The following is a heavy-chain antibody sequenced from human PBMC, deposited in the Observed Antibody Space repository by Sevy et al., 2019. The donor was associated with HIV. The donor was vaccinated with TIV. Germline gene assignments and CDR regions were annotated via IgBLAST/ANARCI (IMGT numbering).Heavy chain of an antibody. CDR3: AKGRIRDILTGWVGAFDP. V-gene: IGHV3-30*18. CDR1: GFTFSSYG. CDR2: IAFDGSNT. Sequence: GGSLSLSCAASGFTFSSYGIHWVRQAPGKGLEWVAAIAFDGSNTDYADSVKGRFTISRDNSKNTLFLQMDSLRPEDTAVYYCAKGRIRDILTGWVGAFDPWGQGTLVTVSS. J-gene: IGHJ5*02. D-gene: IGHD3-9*01.